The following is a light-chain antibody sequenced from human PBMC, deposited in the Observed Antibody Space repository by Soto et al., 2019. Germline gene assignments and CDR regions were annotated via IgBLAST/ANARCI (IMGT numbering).Light chain of an antibody. CDR1: SRDVGAYNY. CDR3: RLSARTSPSV. CDR2: DVS. V-gene: IGLV2-11*01. Sequence: SVLTQPRSVSGSPGQSVTISCTGTSRDVGAYNYVSWYQQHSGKAPKFMIYDVSKRPSGVPDRISGSKSGNTASLTISRLQPEDEAHYYCRLSARTSPSVSASGTKAAV. J-gene: IGLJ1*01.